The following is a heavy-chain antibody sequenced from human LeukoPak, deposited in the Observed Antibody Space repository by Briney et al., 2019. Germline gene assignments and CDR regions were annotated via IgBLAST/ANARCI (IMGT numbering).Heavy chain of an antibody. J-gene: IGHJ4*02. CDR1: GGSISSGGYS. CDR2: IYHSGST. V-gene: IGHV4-30-2*01. Sequence: SETLSLTCAVSGGSISSGGYSWSWIRQPPGKGLEWIGYIYHSGSTYYNPSLKSRVTISVDSSKNQFSLKLSSVTAADTAVYYCAGKVYSSGWYGGDYFDYWGQGTLVTVSS. CDR3: AGKVYSSGWYGGDYFDY. D-gene: IGHD6-19*01.